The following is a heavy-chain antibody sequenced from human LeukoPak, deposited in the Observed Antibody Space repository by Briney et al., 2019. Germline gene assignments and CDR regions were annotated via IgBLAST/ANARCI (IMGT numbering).Heavy chain of an antibody. CDR1: GFTFSSYA. V-gene: IGHV3-64*01. Sequence: GGSLRLSCAASGFTFSSYAMHWVRQAPGKGLEYVSGINSNGGSTYYINSVKGRFTISRDNSKNTLYLQMNSLRVEDTAVYYCARRFDVWGQGTLVTVSS. CDR3: ARRFDV. J-gene: IGHJ5*02. CDR2: INSNGGST.